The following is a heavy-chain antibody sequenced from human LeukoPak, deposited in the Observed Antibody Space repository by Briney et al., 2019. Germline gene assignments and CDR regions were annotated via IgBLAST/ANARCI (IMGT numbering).Heavy chain of an antibody. J-gene: IGHJ4*02. Sequence: SETLSLTCAVYGGSFGGYYWSWIRQPPGKGLEWIGEINHSGSTNYNPSLKSRVTISVDTSKNQFSLKLSSVTAADTAVYYCARAAAGKDYWGQGTLVTVSS. CDR3: ARAAAGKDY. V-gene: IGHV4-34*01. CDR2: INHSGST. D-gene: IGHD6-13*01. CDR1: GGSFGGYY.